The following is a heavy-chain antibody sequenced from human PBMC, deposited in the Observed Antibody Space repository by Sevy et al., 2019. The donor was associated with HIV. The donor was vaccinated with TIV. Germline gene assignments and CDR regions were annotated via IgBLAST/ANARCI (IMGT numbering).Heavy chain of an antibody. CDR2: ISSSSSYI. V-gene: IGHV3-21*01. CDR3: ARAIPGLDY. Sequence: GGSLRLSCAASGFTFSSYSMNWVRQAPGKGLEWVSSISSSSSYISYADSVKGRFTISRDNAKNSLYLQMNSLRAEDTAVYYCARAIPGLDYWGQGTLVTVSS. CDR1: GFTFSSYS. J-gene: IGHJ4*02.